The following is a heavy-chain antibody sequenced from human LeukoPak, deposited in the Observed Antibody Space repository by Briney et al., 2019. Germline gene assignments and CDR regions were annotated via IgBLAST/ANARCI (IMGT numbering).Heavy chain of an antibody. V-gene: IGHV4-30-4*01. CDR1: GGSISSGDYY. CDR3: ARHADSSGYYFFDF. CDR2: IYYSGST. Sequence: SETLSLTCTVSGGSISSGDYYWSWIRQPPGKGLEWIGYIYYSGSTYYNPSLKSRVTISVDTSKNQFSLNLSSVTAADTAVYYCARHADSSGYYFFDFWGQGTLVTVSS. D-gene: IGHD3-22*01. J-gene: IGHJ4*02.